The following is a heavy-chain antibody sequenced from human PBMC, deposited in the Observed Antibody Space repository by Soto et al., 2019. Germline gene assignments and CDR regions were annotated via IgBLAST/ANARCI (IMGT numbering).Heavy chain of an antibody. J-gene: IGHJ4*02. CDR2: IIPMFDTT. CDR3: AREVVTETTLGYFEF. Sequence: GASVKVSCKASGGSFSSDAITWVRQAPGQGLEWIGEIIPMFDTTNYAPEFQGRVTITADTATTTVYMEVNRLTPDDTAVYYCAREVVTETTLGYFEFWGQGALVTVSS. D-gene: IGHD2-21*02. V-gene: IGHV1-69*06. CDR1: GGSFSSDA.